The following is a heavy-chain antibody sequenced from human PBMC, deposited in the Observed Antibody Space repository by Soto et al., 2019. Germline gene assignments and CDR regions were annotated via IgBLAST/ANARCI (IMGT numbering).Heavy chain of an antibody. V-gene: IGHV4-34*01. J-gene: IGHJ4*02. CDR2: INHSGST. Sequence: QVQLQQWGAGLLKPSETLSLTCAVYGGSFSGYYWSWIRQSPGKGLEWIGEINHSGSTNYNPSLKSRVTISVDTSKNQFSLKLTSVTAADTAVYYCASGLWFGGWGGDYWGQGTLVTVSS. CDR3: ASGLWFGGWGGDY. CDR1: GGSFSGYY. D-gene: IGHD3-10*01.